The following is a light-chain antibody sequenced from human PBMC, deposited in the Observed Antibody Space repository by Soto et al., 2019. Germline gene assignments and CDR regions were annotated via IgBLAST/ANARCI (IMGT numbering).Light chain of an antibody. CDR1: GSSIGTNT. V-gene: IGLV1-44*01. CDR2: GNN. CDR3: AAWDGSLNNVL. Sequence: QSVLTQPPSASGTPGQRVTISCSGSGSSIGTNTVNWYRQLPGTAPKLLIYGNNQRPSGVPDQFSGSKSGTSASLAISGLQSDDESDYYCAAWDGSLNNVLFGGGTQLTVL. J-gene: IGLJ2*01.